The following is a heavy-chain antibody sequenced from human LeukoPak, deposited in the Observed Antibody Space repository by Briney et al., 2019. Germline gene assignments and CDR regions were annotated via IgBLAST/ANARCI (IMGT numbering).Heavy chain of an antibody. V-gene: IGHV1-2*02. CDR3: ARSGITMSGYPPTY. CDR1: GYTFTGYY. CDR2: INPNSGGT. Sequence: ASVKVSCKASGYTFTGYYMHWVRQAPGQGLEWMGWINPNSGGTNYAQKFQGRVTMTRDTSISTAYMELTRLRSDDTAVYYCARSGITMSGYPPTYWGQGTPVTVSS. J-gene: IGHJ4*02. D-gene: IGHD3-10*02.